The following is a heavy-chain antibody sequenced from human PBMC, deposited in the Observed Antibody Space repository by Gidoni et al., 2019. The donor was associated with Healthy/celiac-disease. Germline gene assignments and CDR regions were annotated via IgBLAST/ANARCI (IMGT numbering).Heavy chain of an antibody. CDR2: ISYDGSNK. D-gene: IGHD3-10*01. V-gene: IGHV3-30*18. Sequence: QVQLVESGGGVVQPGRSLRLPCAASGFTFSSYGMHWVRQAPGKGVEWVAVISYDGSNKDYADSVKGRFTISRDNSKNTLYLQMNSLRAEDTAVYYCAKDVVRGVDYYYYGMDVWGQGTTVTVSS. CDR3: AKDVVRGVDYYYYGMDV. J-gene: IGHJ6*02. CDR1: GFTFSSYG.